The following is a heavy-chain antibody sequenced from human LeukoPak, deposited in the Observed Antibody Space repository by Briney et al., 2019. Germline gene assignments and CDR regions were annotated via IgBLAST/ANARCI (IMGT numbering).Heavy chain of an antibody. CDR3: ARVLSGSWDWFDP. CDR2: INTDGSRI. V-gene: IGHV3-74*01. J-gene: IGHJ5*02. D-gene: IGHD3-22*01. Sequence: GSLRLSFAGSGFTFRNYWIDWVRQAPGKGLGWVSRINTDGSRITYADSVKGRFTISRDNAMNTVYLQMNSLRAEDTAVYYCARVLSGSWDWFDPWGQGTLVTVSS. CDR1: GFTFRNYW.